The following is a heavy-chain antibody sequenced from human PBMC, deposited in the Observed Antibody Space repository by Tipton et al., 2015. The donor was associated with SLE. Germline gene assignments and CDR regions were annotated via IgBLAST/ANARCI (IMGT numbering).Heavy chain of an antibody. J-gene: IGHJ6*02. CDR3: ARGCSSSTCEPFYFFGMDV. D-gene: IGHD2-2*01. CDR2: VFRGGST. Sequence: TLSLTCTVSGGSISTSYWSWIRQPPGRGLEWIGEVFRGGSTNYSPSLESRVTITVDMSKNQFSLRLISVTAADTAVYYCARGCSSSTCEPFYFFGMDVWGQGTTVTVSS. V-gene: IGHV4-59*12. CDR1: GGSISTSY.